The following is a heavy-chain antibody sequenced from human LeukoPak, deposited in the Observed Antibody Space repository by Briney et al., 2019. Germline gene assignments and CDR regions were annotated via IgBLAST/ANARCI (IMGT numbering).Heavy chain of an antibody. CDR1: GITISKNY. V-gene: IGHV3-66*01. Sequence: GSLRLSCAGSGITISKNYMSWVRQSPGKGLEWVSLFYTGGNTYYADSVKGRFTLSRDNSKNTVYLQMNSLRVEDTAVYFCASISDLLFYFDSWGQGTPVTVSS. J-gene: IGHJ4*02. CDR3: ASISDLLFYFDS. CDR2: FYTGGNT.